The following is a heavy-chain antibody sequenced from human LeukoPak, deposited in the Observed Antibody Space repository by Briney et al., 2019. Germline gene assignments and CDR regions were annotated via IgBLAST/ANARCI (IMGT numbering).Heavy chain of an antibody. V-gene: IGHV3-23*01. Sequence: GGSLRLSCAASGFTFSSYAMSWVRQAPGKGLEWVSAISGSGGSTYYADSVKGRFTISRDNSKNTLYLQMNSLRAEDTAVYYCAKDPPSYFYGSGGPSLGAFDLWGPGTMVTVSS. CDR2: ISGSGGST. CDR1: GFTFSSYA. J-gene: IGHJ3*01. D-gene: IGHD3-22*01. CDR3: AKDPPSYFYGSGGPSLGAFDL.